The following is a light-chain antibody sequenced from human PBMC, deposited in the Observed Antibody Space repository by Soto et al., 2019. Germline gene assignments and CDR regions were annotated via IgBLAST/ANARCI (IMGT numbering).Light chain of an antibody. CDR2: AAS. Sequence: DIQMTQSPSSLSASVGDRVTITCRASQGIIDYVAWFQQKPGKAPKLLIYAASTLHSGVQSRFSGSGAGTDITLTISSLQPEDVATYYCQKYNTAPQTFGQGTKVEIK. V-gene: IGKV1-27*01. CDR1: QGIIDY. J-gene: IGKJ1*01. CDR3: QKYNTAPQT.